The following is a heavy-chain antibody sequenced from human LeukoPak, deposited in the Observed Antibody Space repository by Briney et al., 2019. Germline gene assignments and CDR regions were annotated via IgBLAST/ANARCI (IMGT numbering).Heavy chain of an antibody. D-gene: IGHD3-10*01. CDR1: GYTFTRYY. Sequence: GSSVKVSCKASGYTFTRYYMRWVRQAAGHGGEGRGGINPSGGSTGYAQKFQGRVTMTRDTSTSTVYLELSSLISEDTAVYYCARDRGFYYGSGSYLDYWGQGTLVTVSS. V-gene: IGHV1-46*01. CDR2: INPSGGST. J-gene: IGHJ4*02. CDR3: ARDRGFYYGSGSYLDY.